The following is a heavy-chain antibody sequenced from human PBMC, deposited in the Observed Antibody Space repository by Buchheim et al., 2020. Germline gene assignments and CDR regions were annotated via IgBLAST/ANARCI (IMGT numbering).Heavy chain of an antibody. CDR1: GGSISSYY. Sequence: QVQLQESGPGLVKPSETLSLTCTVSGGSISSYYWSWIRQPPGKGLEWIGYIYHSGSTNYNPSLKSRVTISVDTSKNQFSLKLSSVTAADTAVYYCARGARGSPRFDYWGQGTL. V-gene: IGHV4-59*01. CDR2: IYHSGST. J-gene: IGHJ4*02. D-gene: IGHD1-26*01. CDR3: ARGARGSPRFDY.